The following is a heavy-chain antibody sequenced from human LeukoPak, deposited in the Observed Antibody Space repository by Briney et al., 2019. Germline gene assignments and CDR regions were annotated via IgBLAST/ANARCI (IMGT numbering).Heavy chain of an antibody. V-gene: IGHV3-21*01. Sequence: GGSLRLSCAASGFTFSSYSMNWVRQAPGKGLEWVSSISRSSSYIYYADSVKGRFTISRDNAKNSLYLQMNSLRAEDTAVYYCARVSFKLNYYGSGSWGPLDPWGQGTLVTVSS. CDR3: ARVSFKLNYYGSGSWGPLDP. CDR2: ISRSSSYI. D-gene: IGHD3-10*01. J-gene: IGHJ5*02. CDR1: GFTFSSYS.